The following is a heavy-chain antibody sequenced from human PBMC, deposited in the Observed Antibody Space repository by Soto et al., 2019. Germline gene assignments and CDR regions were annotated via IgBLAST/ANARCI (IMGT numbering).Heavy chain of an antibody. CDR3: ARESVRMVRGHDAFDI. CDR1: GFTFSSYG. V-gene: IGHV3-33*01. Sequence: QVQLVESGGGVVQPGRSLRLSCAASGFTFSSYGMHWVRQAPGKGLEWVAVIWYDGSYKYYADSVKGRFTISRDNSKNTLYLQMNSLRAEDTAVYYCARESVRMVRGHDAFDIWGQGTMVTVSS. D-gene: IGHD3-10*01. J-gene: IGHJ3*02. CDR2: IWYDGSYK.